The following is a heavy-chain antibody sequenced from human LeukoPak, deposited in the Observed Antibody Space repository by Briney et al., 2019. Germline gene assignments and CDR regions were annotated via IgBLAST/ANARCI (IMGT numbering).Heavy chain of an antibody. D-gene: IGHD3-10*01. CDR1: GFTFDDYA. V-gene: IGHV3-9*03. CDR2: ISWNSGSI. J-gene: IGHJ4*02. CDR3: AKEAGGGSGSYYGLYYFDY. Sequence: GRSLRLSCAASGFTFDDYAMHWVRQAPGKGLEWVSGISWNSGSIGYADSVKGRFTISRDNAKNSLYLQMNSLRAEDMALYYCAKEAGGGSGSYYGLYYFDYWGQGTLVTVSS.